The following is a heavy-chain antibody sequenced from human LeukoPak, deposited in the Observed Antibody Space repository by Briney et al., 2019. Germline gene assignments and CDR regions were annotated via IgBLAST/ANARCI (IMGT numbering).Heavy chain of an antibody. D-gene: IGHD2-15*01. V-gene: IGHV4-59*08. CDR3: ARHLHCSGGSCYSYYYYYGMDV. Sequence: SETLSLTCTVSGGSISSYYWSWIRQPPGKGLEWIGYIYYSGSTNYNPSLKSRVTISVDTSKSQFSLKMSSVTAADTAVYYCARHLHCSGGSCYSYYYYYGMDVWGQGTTVTVSS. CDR2: IYYSGST. J-gene: IGHJ6*02. CDR1: GGSISSYY.